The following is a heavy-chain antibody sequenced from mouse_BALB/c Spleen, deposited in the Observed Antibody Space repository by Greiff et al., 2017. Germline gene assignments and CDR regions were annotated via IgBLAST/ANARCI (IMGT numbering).Heavy chain of an antibody. V-gene: IGHV5-6*01. CDR3: ARDWYYYGSSYVWYFDV. D-gene: IGHD1-1*01. CDR1: GFTFSSYG. J-gene: IGHJ1*01. CDR2: ISSGGSYT. Sequence: EVQGVESGGDLVKPGGSLKLSCAASGFTFSSYGMSWVRQTPDKRLEWVATISSGGSYTYYPDSVKGRFTISRDNAKNTLYLQMSSLKSEDTAMYYCARDWYYYGSSYVWYFDVWGAGTTVTVSS.